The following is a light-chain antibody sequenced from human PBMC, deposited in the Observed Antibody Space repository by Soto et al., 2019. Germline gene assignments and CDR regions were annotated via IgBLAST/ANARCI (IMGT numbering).Light chain of an antibody. J-gene: IGKJ5*01. CDR3: QQYNSWPPIT. Sequence: VVLTQSPATLSFSPGERATLSCRASQSISSNLGWYQQKPGQAPRLLIYGATTRATGIPARFSGSGSGTEFTLTISSLQSEDFAVYYCQQYNSWPPITFGQGTRLEIK. CDR2: GAT. V-gene: IGKV3-15*01. CDR1: QSISSN.